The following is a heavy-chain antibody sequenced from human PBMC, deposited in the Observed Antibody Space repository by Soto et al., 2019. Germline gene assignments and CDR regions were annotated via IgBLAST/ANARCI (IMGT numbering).Heavy chain of an antibody. CDR2: ISGSGGST. CDR3: AKYGPFGERPRGWFDT. Sequence: PGGSLRLSCAASGFTFSSYAMSWVRQAPGKGLEWVSAISGSGGSTYYADSVKGRFTISRDNSKNTLYLQMNSLRAEDTAVYYCAKYGPFGERPRGWFDTWGQGTLVTVSS. V-gene: IGHV3-23*01. J-gene: IGHJ5*02. D-gene: IGHD3-10*01. CDR1: GFTFSSYA.